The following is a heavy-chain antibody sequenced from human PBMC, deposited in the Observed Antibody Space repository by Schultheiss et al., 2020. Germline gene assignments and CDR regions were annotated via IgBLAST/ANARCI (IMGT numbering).Heavy chain of an antibody. D-gene: IGHD2-8*01. CDR1: GFTFSSYA. Sequence: GGSLRLSCAASGFTFSSYAMSWVRQAPGKGLEWVSAISGSGGSTYYADSVKGRFTISRDNSKNTLYLQMNSLRAEDTAVYYCAKDKNGGPYYYYGMDVWGQGTTVNGYS. V-gene: IGHV3-23*01. CDR3: AKDKNGGPYYYYGMDV. J-gene: IGHJ6*02. CDR2: ISGSGGST.